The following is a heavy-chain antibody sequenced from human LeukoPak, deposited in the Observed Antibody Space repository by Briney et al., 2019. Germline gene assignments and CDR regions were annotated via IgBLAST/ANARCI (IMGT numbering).Heavy chain of an antibody. J-gene: IGHJ4*02. CDR3: AREVADSSGYLLDY. D-gene: IGHD3-22*01. Sequence: SETLSLTCTVSGGSTSSYYWSWIQQPPGKELKGMGWIYYSGSTNYNPSLKSRVTISVGTSKNQFSLKLSAVTAADTAVCYCAREVADSSGYLLDYWGQGTLVTVSS. CDR1: GGSTSSYY. V-gene: IGHV4-59*01. CDR2: IYYSGST.